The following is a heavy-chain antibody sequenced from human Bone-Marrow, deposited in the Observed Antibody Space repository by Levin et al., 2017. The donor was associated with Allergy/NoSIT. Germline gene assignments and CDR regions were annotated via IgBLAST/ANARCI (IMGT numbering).Heavy chain of an antibody. Sequence: QSGGSLRLSCAASGFTFSSYWMSWVRQAPGKGLEWVANIKQDGSEKYYVDSVKGRFTISRDNAKNSLYLQMNSLRAEDTAVYYCARSSSSWYMDWFDPWGQGTLVTVSS. J-gene: IGHJ5*02. V-gene: IGHV3-7*01. CDR2: IKQDGSEK. D-gene: IGHD6-13*01. CDR1: GFTFSSYW. CDR3: ARSSSSWYMDWFDP.